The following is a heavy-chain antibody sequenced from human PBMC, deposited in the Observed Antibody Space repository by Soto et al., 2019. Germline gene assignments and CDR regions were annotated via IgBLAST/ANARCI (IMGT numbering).Heavy chain of an antibody. J-gene: IGHJ6*03. Sequence: QVTLKESGPVLVTPTETLTLTCTVSGCSLSNARMGVSWIRQPPGKSLEWLAHIFSNDEKSYSTSLNSRLTIANDTTKSKVVRTRTNMDPVDTTTYYWARIGVIYFLEWSYYMDVWGKGTTVTVSS. CDR1: GCSLSNARMG. D-gene: IGHD3-3*01. V-gene: IGHV2-26*01. CDR3: ARIGVIYFLEWSYYMDV. CDR2: IFSNDEK.